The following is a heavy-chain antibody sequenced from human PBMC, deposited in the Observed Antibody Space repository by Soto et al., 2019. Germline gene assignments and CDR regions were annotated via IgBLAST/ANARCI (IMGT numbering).Heavy chain of an antibody. CDR1: GFTFSSYG. J-gene: IGHJ6*02. Sequence: QVQLVESGGGVVQPGRSLRLSCAASGFTFSSYGMHWVRQAPGKGLEWVAVISYDGSNKYYADSVKGRFTISRDNSKNTLYLQMNSLRAEDTAVYYCAKDKLRFGYYYYGMDVWGQGTTVTVSS. D-gene: IGHD5-18*01. CDR3: AKDKLRFGYYYYGMDV. CDR2: ISYDGSNK. V-gene: IGHV3-30*18.